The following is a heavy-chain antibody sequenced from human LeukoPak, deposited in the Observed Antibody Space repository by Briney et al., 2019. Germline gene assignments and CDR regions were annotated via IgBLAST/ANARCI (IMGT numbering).Heavy chain of an antibody. D-gene: IGHD6-13*01. CDR1: RGTFTSYT. CDR2: IIPIFGTA. CDR3: ASPGPYVAAAEAGNFDY. Sequence: EASVKVSCKASRGTFTSYTISWVRQAPGQGLEWMGGIIPIFGTANYAQKFQGRVTITTDESTSTAYMELSSLRSEDTAVYYCASPGPYVAAAEAGNFDYWGQGTLVTVSS. J-gene: IGHJ4*02. V-gene: IGHV1-69*05.